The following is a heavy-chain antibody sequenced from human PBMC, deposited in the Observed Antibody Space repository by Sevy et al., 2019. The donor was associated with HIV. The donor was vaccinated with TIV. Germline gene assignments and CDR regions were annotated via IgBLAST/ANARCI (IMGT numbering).Heavy chain of an antibody. CDR1: GGSISSYY. J-gene: IGHJ6*02. CDR3: ARERYYYDSSGYFSYYYGIDV. Sequence: SETLSLTCTVSGGSISSYYWSWIRQPAGKGLEWIGRIYTSGSTNYNPSLKSRVTMSVDTSKNQFSLKLSSVTAADTAVYYCARERYYYDSSGYFSYYYGIDVWGQGTTVTVSS. CDR2: IYTSGST. V-gene: IGHV4-4*07. D-gene: IGHD3-22*01.